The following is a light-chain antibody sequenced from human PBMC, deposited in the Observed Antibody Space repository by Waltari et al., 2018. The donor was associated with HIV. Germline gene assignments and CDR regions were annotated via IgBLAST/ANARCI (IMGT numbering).Light chain of an antibody. J-gene: IGLJ1*01. V-gene: IGLV3-1*01. CDR1: KLENKY. CDR2: LDN. CDR3: QTWDSNTYV. Sequence: SYELTQPPSVSVSPGQTASITCSGHKLENKYACWYQQKPGPSPVLVIYLDNKRPSGIPERFSGSNAGNTATLTIRGTQAMDEADYYCQTWDSNTYVFGPGTKVTVL.